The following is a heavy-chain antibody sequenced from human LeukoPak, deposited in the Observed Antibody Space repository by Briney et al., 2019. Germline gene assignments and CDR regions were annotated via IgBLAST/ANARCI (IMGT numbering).Heavy chain of an antibody. Sequence: PGGSLRLSCAASGFTFDDYALHWVRQAPGKGLEWVSLISGDGASSYYADSVKGRFTISRDNSKNSLYLQMNSLRTEDTALYYCAKESGKFDYWGQETRLGVSS. V-gene: IGHV3-43*02. CDR3: AKESGKFDY. CDR1: GFTFDDYA. CDR2: ISGDGASS. J-gene: IGHJ4*01.